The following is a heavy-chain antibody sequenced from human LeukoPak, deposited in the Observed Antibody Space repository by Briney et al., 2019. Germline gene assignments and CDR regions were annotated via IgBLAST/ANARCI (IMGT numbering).Heavy chain of an antibody. CDR1: GYSFTSYW. CDR3: ARHGDSSSSTEDNWFDP. J-gene: IGHJ5*02. D-gene: IGHD6-6*01. Sequence: GESLKISCKGSGYSFTSYWIGWVRQMPGKGLEWMGIIYPGDSDTRYSPSFQGQVTISADKSISTAYLQWSSLKASDTAMYYCARHGDSSSSTEDNWFDPWGQGTLVTVSS. CDR2: IYPGDSDT. V-gene: IGHV5-51*01.